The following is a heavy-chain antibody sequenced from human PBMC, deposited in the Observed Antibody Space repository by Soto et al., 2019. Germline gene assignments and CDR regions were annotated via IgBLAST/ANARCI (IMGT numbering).Heavy chain of an antibody. D-gene: IGHD3-9*01. CDR3: AGRTGYHFDY. J-gene: IGHJ4*02. V-gene: IGHV3-23*01. Sequence: EVQLLESGGGLVQPGWSLRLSCAASGFIFSNYAMNWVRQAPGKGLEWVSAVGGNGLDTYYADSVKGRFTISRDNSKNTLYLKMKSLRAEDTAVDYCAGRTGYHFDYWGQGTLVTVSS. CDR2: VGGNGLDT. CDR1: GFIFSNYA.